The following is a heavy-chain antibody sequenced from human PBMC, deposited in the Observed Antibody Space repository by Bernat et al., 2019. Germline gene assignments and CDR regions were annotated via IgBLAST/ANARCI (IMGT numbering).Heavy chain of an antibody. CDR1: GFSFSDSS. Sequence: QVQLVQSGAEVKKPGASVKVPCRASGFSFSDSSIHWVRQAPGQRLEWMGWINTGNGATKYSQTFQGRVTITRDASASTVYMDLSSLRSEDTAVYFCVRGRWVSHKTDYYLDYWGLGTLVTVSP. CDR2: INTGNGAT. V-gene: IGHV1-3*04. J-gene: IGHJ4*02. D-gene: IGHD3-10*01. CDR3: VRGRWVSHKTDYYLDY.